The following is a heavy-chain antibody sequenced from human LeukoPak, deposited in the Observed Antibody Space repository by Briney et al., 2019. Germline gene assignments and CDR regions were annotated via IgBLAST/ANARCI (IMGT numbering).Heavy chain of an antibody. D-gene: IGHD5-18*01. V-gene: IGHV5-51*01. CDR2: IYPGESDT. CDR3: ARQGSGYSPTYYYYMDV. Sequence: GEALKISCKGPGYSFTSYWIGCVRQMPGKGLEWMGIIYPGESDTRYSTSFQGQVTISDAKSISTAYLQWSSLKASDTAMYYCARQGSGYSPTYYYYMDVWGKGTTVTVSS. CDR1: GYSFTSYW. J-gene: IGHJ6*03.